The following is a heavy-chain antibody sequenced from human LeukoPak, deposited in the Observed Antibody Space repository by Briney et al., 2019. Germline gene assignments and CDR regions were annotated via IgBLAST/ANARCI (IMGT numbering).Heavy chain of an antibody. CDR3: ARVRRLGIQLWNDAFDI. D-gene: IGHD5-18*01. J-gene: IGHJ3*02. V-gene: IGHV3-21*01. CDR2: ISSSSSYI. Sequence: GGSLRLSCAASGFTFSSYEMNWVRQAPGKGLEWVSSISSSSSYIYYADSVKGRFTISRDNAKNSLYLQMNSLRAEDTAVYYCARVRRLGIQLWNDAFDIWGQGTMVTVSS. CDR1: GFTFSSYE.